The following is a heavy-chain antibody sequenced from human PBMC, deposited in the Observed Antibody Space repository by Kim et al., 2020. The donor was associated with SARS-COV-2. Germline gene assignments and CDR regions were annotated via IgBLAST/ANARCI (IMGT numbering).Heavy chain of an antibody. CDR1: GFTLSIYW. CDR2: INSDGSTT. Sequence: GGSLRLSCAASGFTLSIYWMHWVRQAPGKGLVWVSRINSDGSTTNYADSVKGRFTISRDNAKNTLYLQMNSLRAEDTALYYCARGFDTNAFDIWGQGTMVTVSS. CDR3: ARGFDTNAFDI. V-gene: IGHV3-74*01. D-gene: IGHD3-9*01. J-gene: IGHJ3*02.